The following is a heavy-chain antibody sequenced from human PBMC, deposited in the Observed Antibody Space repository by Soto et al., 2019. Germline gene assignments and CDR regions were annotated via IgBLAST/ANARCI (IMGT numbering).Heavy chain of an antibody. CDR3: ALSSSGYYDFDY. Sequence: GGSLRLSCAASGFTFSSYAMHWVRQAPGKGLEWVAVISYDGSNKYYADSVKGRFTISRDNSKNTLYLQMNSLRGEDTAVYYCALSSSGYYDFDYWGQGTLVTVSS. CDR1: GFTFSSYA. V-gene: IGHV3-30-3*01. CDR2: ISYDGSNK. D-gene: IGHD3-22*01. J-gene: IGHJ4*02.